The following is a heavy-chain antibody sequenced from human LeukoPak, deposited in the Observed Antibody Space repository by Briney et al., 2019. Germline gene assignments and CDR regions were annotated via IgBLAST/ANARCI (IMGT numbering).Heavy chain of an antibody. CDR1: GGSITSYY. D-gene: IGHD6-13*01. Sequence: SETLSLTCTVSGGSITSYYWSWIRQPPGKGLEWIGYIYYSGSTNYNPSLKSRVTISVDTSKNQFSLKLSSVTAADTAVYYCARNPASGLYPLEFDYWGQRTLVTVSS. CDR3: ARNPASGLYPLEFDY. V-gene: IGHV4-59*08. CDR2: IYYSGST. J-gene: IGHJ4*02.